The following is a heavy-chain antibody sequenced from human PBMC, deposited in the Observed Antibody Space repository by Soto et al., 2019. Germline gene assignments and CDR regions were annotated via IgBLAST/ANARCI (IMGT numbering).Heavy chain of an antibody. D-gene: IGHD2-15*01. Sequence: ASDKVSCKASGYTFTSYAMHWVRNAPGQRLEWMGWINAGNGNTKYSQKFQGRVTITRDTSASTADREVSSLRSEDTAVYYCARGKVEAASYYYGMDVWGQGTT. CDR3: ARGKVEAASYYYGMDV. J-gene: IGHJ6*02. V-gene: IGHV1-3*01. CDR1: GYTFTSYA. CDR2: INAGNGNT.